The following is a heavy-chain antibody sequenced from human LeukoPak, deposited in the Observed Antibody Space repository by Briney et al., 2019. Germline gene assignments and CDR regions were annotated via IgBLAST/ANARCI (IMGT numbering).Heavy chain of an antibody. CDR1: GFTFSSYG. D-gene: IGHD5-12*01. V-gene: IGHV3-33*01. CDR3: VRAYSGFSSRGFDY. Sequence: HPGRSLRLSCAASGFTFSSYGFHWVRQAPGKGLEWVADIWYDGSNKYYADSVKGRFTISRDNSKNTVSLQMSGLRAEDTAVYYCVRAYSGFSSRGFDYWGQGTLVSVSP. CDR2: IWYDGSNK. J-gene: IGHJ4*02.